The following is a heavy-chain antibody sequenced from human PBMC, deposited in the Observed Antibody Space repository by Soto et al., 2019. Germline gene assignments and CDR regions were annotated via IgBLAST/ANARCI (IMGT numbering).Heavy chain of an antibody. D-gene: IGHD3-10*01. CDR2: ISSSGSTI. Sequence: EVQLVESGGGLVQPGGSLRLSCAASGFTFSSYEMNWVHQAPGKGLEWVSYISSSGSTIYYADSVKGRFTISRDNAKNSLYLQMNSLRAEDTAVYYCARGGLSGDLAYYYGSGSYNYWGQGTLVTVSS. J-gene: IGHJ4*02. V-gene: IGHV3-48*03. CDR1: GFTFSSYE. CDR3: ARGGLSGDLAYYYGSGSYNY.